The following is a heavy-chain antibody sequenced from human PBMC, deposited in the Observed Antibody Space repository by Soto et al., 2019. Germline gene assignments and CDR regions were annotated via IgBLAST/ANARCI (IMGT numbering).Heavy chain of an antibody. D-gene: IGHD3-22*01. CDR1: GGSISSYY. CDR2: IYYSGST. J-gene: IGHJ5*02. Sequence: SETLSLTCTVSGGSISSYYWSWIRQPPGKGLEWIGYIYYSGSTNYNPSLKSRVTISVDTSKNQFSLKLSSVTAADTAVYYCAVAPRENYYDSSGYYLWPTFGWFDPWGQGTLVTVSS. V-gene: IGHV4-59*01. CDR3: AVAPRENYYDSSGYYLWPTFGWFDP.